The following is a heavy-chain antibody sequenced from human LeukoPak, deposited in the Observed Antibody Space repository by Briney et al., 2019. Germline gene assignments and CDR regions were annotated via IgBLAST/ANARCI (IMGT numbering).Heavy chain of an antibody. CDR1: GFTFSGSA. CDR3: TRPGGYRAFYYYYMDV. V-gene: IGHV3-73*01. Sequence: PGGSLRLSCAASGFTFSGSAMHWVRQASGKGLEWVGRIRSKANSYATAYAASVKGRFTISRDDSKNTAYLQMNSLKTEDTAVYYCTRPGGYRAFYYYYMDVWGKGTTVTVSS. CDR2: IRSKANSYAT. J-gene: IGHJ6*03. D-gene: IGHD3-22*01.